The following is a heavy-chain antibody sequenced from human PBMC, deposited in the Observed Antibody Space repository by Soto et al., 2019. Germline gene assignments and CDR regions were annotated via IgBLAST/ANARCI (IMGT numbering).Heavy chain of an antibody. V-gene: IGHV3-15*01. CDR2: IKSKTDGGTT. Sequence: EVQLVESGGGLVQPGGSLRLSCEASGFTFSNAWMSWVRQAPGKGLEWVGRIKSKTDGGTTDYAAPVKGRFTISRDDSKNTLYLQMNSLKTEDTAVYYCTTPGYYDSSGYPDYWGQGTLVTVSS. CDR1: GFTFSNAW. D-gene: IGHD3-22*01. J-gene: IGHJ4*02. CDR3: TTPGYYDSSGYPDY.